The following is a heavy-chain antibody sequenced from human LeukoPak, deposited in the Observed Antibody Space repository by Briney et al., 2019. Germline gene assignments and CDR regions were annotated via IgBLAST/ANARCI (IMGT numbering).Heavy chain of an antibody. J-gene: IGHJ4*02. V-gene: IGHV4-39*07. CDR1: GGSISISSDY. CDR2: IYYSGST. Sequence: SETLSLACTVSGGSISISSDYWGWIRQPPGKGLEWIGTIYYSGSTYYNPSLKSRVTLSVDTSKNQFSLKLSSVTVADTAVYYCARSSSWYYFDYWGQGTLVTVSS. CDR3: ARSSSWYYFDY. D-gene: IGHD6-13*01.